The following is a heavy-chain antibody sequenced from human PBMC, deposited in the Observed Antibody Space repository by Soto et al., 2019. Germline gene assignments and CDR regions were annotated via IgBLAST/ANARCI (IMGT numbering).Heavy chain of an antibody. Sequence: GASVKVSCKASGYTFTSYYMHWVRQAPGQGLEWMGIINPSGGSTSYAQKFQGRVTMTRDTSTSTVYMELSSLRSEDTAVYYCARANFKDYGDYVTNFDYWGQGTLVTVSS. CDR3: ARANFKDYGDYVTNFDY. J-gene: IGHJ4*02. V-gene: IGHV1-46*03. CDR2: INPSGGST. D-gene: IGHD4-17*01. CDR1: GYTFTSYY.